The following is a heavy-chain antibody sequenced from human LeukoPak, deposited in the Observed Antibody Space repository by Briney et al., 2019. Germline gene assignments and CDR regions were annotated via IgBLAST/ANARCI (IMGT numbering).Heavy chain of an antibody. CDR2: IDSSGST. Sequence: SSETLSLTCTVSGVSISSYYWAWIRQPAGKGLEWIGRIDSSGSTNYSPSLKSRLTMSIDTSKNQFSLKLNSVTAADTAVYYCARAQDGEDYGNASNIWGQGTLVTVFS. J-gene: IGHJ3*02. V-gene: IGHV4-4*07. CDR1: GVSISSYY. D-gene: IGHD4-17*01. CDR3: ARAQDGEDYGNASNI.